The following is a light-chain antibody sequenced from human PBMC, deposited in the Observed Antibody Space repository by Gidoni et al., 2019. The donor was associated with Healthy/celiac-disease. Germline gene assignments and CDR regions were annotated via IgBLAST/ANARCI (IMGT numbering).Light chain of an antibody. V-gene: IGKV3-11*01. J-gene: IGKJ1*01. Sequence: EIVSTQSPATLSLSPGERATLSCRASQCVSSYLAWYQQKPGQAPRLLRHEASNRAAGIPARFSGSGSGTDFTLTISSLEPEDFAVYYCQQRSNWPKTFGQGTKVEIK. CDR2: EAS. CDR3: QQRSNWPKT. CDR1: QCVSSY.